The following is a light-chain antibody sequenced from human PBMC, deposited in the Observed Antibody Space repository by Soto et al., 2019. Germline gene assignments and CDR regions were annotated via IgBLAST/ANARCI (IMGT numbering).Light chain of an antibody. Sequence: EFFRRQCPSTLSVSPGEGATLSCRASQGIGDTLAWYQHKPGHTPRLLIYDTSNRATGVPTRFSGSRSGAELTLTIPSLPSEDSEVYSCKNYNKWQLNLGGGKKVDIK. J-gene: IGKJ4*01. V-gene: IGKV3-15*01. CDR3: KNYNKWQLN. CDR1: QGIGDT. CDR2: DTS.